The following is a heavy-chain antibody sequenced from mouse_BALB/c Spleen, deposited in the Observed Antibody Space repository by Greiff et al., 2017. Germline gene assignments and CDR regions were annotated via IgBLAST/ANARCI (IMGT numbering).Heavy chain of an antibody. Sequence: VQVVESGPGLVQPSQSLSITCTVSGFSLTSYGVHWVRQSPGKGLEWLGVIWSGGSTDYNAAFISRLSISKDNSKSQVFFKMNSLQANDTAIYYCAKGHYYAMDYWGQGTSVTVSS. CDR2: IWSGGST. CDR1: GFSLTSYG. J-gene: IGHJ4*01. CDR3: AKGHYYAMDY. V-gene: IGHV2-2*02.